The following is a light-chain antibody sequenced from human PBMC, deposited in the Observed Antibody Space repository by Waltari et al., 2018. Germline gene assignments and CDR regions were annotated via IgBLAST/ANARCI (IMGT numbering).Light chain of an antibody. CDR1: TSGIGGYTS. Sequence: QSALTQPASVSGSPGQSITISCTGATSGIGGYTSVSWIQQHPGKTPKLIIYDVSSRPSGVSRRFSGSKSGNTASLTISGLQAEDEADYYCSSYITTGTFSEVFGGGTRLTVL. CDR2: DVS. V-gene: IGLV2-14*03. CDR3: SSYITTGTFSEV. J-gene: IGLJ2*01.